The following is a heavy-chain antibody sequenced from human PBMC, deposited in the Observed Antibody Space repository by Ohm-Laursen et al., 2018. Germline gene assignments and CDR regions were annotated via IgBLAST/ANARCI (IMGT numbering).Heavy chain of an antibody. V-gene: IGHV1-18*01. CDR3: ARHWSAHWYFDL. Sequence: ASVKVSCKTSGYTFINYDIHWVRQAPGQGLEWMGWISAYNGNTNYAQKLQGRVTMTTDTSTSTAYMELRSLRSDDTAVYYCARHWSAHWYFDLWGRGTLVTVSS. CDR1: GYTFINYD. CDR2: ISAYNGNT. J-gene: IGHJ2*01. D-gene: IGHD3-3*01.